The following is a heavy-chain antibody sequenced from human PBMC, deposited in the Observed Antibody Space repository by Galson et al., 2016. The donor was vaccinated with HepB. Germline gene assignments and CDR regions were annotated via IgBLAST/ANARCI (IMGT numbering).Heavy chain of an antibody. V-gene: IGHV1-46*01. D-gene: IGHD2-15*01. CDR2: INPGGGST. J-gene: IGHJ5*01. CDR3: ARDFASSPGDIVVVAAARNWFDS. Sequence: SVKVSCKASGDSFTNYFIHWVRQAPGQGLEWVGLINPGGGSTFYAQKFRGRVTLTRDADASTVFMEVSSLTSEDTAVDYWARDFASSPGDIVVVAAARNWFDSWGQGTLVTVSS. CDR1: GDSFTNYF.